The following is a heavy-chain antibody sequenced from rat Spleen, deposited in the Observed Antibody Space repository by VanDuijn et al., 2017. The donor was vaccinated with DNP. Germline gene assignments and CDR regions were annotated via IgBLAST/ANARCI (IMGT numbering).Heavy chain of an antibody. CDR2: IGSAAYAP. V-gene: IGHV5S13*01. CDR1: GFTFSNYG. Sequence: EVQLVESGGGLVQPGRYLKLSCAASGFTFSNYGLAWVRQTPTKGLEWVAYIGSAAYAPYSGDSVKGRFTISRDNAKSTLYLQMNSLRSEDMATYYCVRWNSGHFDYWGQGVMVTVSS. J-gene: IGHJ2*01. CDR3: VRWNSGHFDY. D-gene: IGHD4-3*01.